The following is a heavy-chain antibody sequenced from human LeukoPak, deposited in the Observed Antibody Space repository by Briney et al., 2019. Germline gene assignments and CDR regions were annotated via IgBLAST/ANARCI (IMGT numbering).Heavy chain of an antibody. Sequence: GGSLRLSCAASGFTFSSYWMSWVRQAPGKGLEWVANIKQDGSEKYYVDSEKGRFTISRDNAKNSLYLQMNSLRAEDTAVYYCARSGWWMATNFDYWGQGTLVTVSS. V-gene: IGHV3-7*01. CDR3: ARSGWWMATNFDY. J-gene: IGHJ4*02. D-gene: IGHD5-24*01. CDR2: IKQDGSEK. CDR1: GFTFSSYW.